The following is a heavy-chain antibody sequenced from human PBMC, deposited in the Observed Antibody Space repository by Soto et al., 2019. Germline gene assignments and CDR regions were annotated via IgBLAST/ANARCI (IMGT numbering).Heavy chain of an antibody. CDR2: ISGSGGST. V-gene: IGHV3-23*01. D-gene: IGHD3-10*01. CDR1: GFTFSSYA. Sequence: GGSLRLSCAASGFTFSSYAMSWVRQAPGKGLEWVSAISGSGGSTYYADFVKGRFTISRDNSKNKLYLQMNSLRAEDTAVYYCARGITMVRGVVDYWGQGTLVTVSS. J-gene: IGHJ4*02. CDR3: ARGITMVRGVVDY.